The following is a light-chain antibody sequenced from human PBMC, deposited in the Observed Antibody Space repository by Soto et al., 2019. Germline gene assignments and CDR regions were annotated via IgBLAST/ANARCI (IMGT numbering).Light chain of an antibody. Sequence: DNQLTQSPSFLSASVGDRVTIACRASQGITNYLAWYQQKPGKAPELLIHSASTLEVGVPARFSGSGSGTEFTLTISGLQPEYVATYYCQQVNSVPFTFGPGAKVDIK. CDR2: SAS. CDR3: QQVNSVPFT. V-gene: IGKV1-9*01. CDR1: QGITNY. J-gene: IGKJ3*01.